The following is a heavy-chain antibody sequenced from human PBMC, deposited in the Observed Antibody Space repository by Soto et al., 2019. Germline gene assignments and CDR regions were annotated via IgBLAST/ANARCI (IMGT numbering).Heavy chain of an antibody. J-gene: IGHJ5*02. V-gene: IGHV1-18*01. CDR3: ARDTFYCSSTSCSNWFDP. CDR1: GYTFTSYG. Sequence: GASVKVSCKASGYTFTSYGISWVRQAPGQGLEWMGWISAYNGNTNYAQKLQGRVTMTTDTSTSTAYMELRSLRSDDTAVYYCARDTFYCSSTSCSNWFDPWGQGTLVTVSS. D-gene: IGHD2-2*01. CDR2: ISAYNGNT.